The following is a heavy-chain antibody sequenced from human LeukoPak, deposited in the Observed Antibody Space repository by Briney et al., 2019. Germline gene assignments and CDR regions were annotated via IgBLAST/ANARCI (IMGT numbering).Heavy chain of an antibody. Sequence: GASVKVSCKASGYTFTGYYMHWVRQAPGQGLEWMGWINPNSGGTNYAQKFQGRVTMTRDTSISTAYMELSRLGSDDTAVYYCARDRIRGTYCSSTSCYTLAYWGQGTLVTVSS. CDR1: GYTFTGYY. J-gene: IGHJ4*02. D-gene: IGHD2-2*02. CDR3: ARDRIRGTYCSSTSCYTLAY. CDR2: INPNSGGT. V-gene: IGHV1-2*02.